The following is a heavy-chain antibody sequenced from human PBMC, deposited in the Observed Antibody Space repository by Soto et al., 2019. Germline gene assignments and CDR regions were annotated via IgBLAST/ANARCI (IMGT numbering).Heavy chain of an antibody. Sequence: GGSLRLSCAASGFTFSSYWMSWVRQAPGKGLEWVANIKQDGSEKYYVDSVKGRFTISRDNAKNSLYLQMNSLRAEDTAVYYCARVGDSSGWMVFDYWGQGTLVTVSS. CDR3: ARVGDSSGWMVFDY. CDR2: IKQDGSEK. J-gene: IGHJ4*02. V-gene: IGHV3-7*05. CDR1: GFTFSSYW. D-gene: IGHD6-19*01.